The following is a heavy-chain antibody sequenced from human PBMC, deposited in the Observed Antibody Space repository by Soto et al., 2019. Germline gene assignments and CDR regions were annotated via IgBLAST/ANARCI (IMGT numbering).Heavy chain of an antibody. D-gene: IGHD2-21*01. V-gene: IGHV2-5*02. CDR3: AHTGSDMTDDAFDI. CDR2: IYWDDDK. CDR1: GFSLSTSGVG. Sequence: QITLKESGPTLVKPTQTLTLTCTFSGFSLSTSGVGVGWIRQPPGKALEWLALIYWDDDKRYSPSLKSRLTITKDTSKNQVVLTMTNMDPVDTATYYCAHTGSDMTDDAFDIWGQGTTVTVSS. J-gene: IGHJ3*02.